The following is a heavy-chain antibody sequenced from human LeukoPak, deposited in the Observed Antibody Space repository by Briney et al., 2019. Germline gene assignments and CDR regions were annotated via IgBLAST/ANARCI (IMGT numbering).Heavy chain of an antibody. CDR3: ARDQAAAGEYYFDY. D-gene: IGHD6-25*01. J-gene: IGHJ4*02. CDR1: GGSISGYY. V-gene: IGHV4-59*12. CDR2: IYSSGST. Sequence: SETLSLTCTVSGGSISGYYWSWIRQPPGERLEWIGNIYSSGSTNYNPSLKSRVTISVDTSKNQFSLKLSSVTAADTAVYYCARDQAAAGEYYFDYWGQGTLVTVSS.